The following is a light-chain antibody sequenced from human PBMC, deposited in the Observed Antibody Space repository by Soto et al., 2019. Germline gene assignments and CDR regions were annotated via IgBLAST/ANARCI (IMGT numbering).Light chain of an antibody. Sequence: QSALTQPRSVSGSPGQSVTISCTGTTSDIGGHNHVSWYQQHPGKAPKLVIYDVSQRPSGVPDRFSASKSGTTASLTISGLQVEDEADFYCCSHAGSFTWVFGGGTKLTVL. J-gene: IGLJ3*02. V-gene: IGLV2-11*01. CDR2: DVS. CDR3: CSHAGSFTWV. CDR1: TSDIGGHNH.